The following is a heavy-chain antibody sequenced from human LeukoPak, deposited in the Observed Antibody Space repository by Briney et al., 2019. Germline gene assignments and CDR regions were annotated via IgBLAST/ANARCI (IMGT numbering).Heavy chain of an antibody. Sequence: ESGPTLVNPTQTLTLTCTFSGFSLSTSGMCVSWIRQPPGKALEWLARIDWDDDKYYSTSLKTRLTISKDTSKNQVVLTMTNMDPVDTATYYCARDYYYDSSGSLDYWGQGTLVTVSS. CDR3: ARDYYYDSSGSLDY. V-gene: IGHV2-70*11. CDR2: IDWDDDK. J-gene: IGHJ4*02. D-gene: IGHD3-22*01. CDR1: GFSLSTSGMC.